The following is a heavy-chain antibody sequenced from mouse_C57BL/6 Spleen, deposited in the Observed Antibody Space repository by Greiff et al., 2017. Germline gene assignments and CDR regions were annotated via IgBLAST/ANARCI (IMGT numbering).Heavy chain of an antibody. J-gene: IGHJ2*01. CDR3: ARSRGLYFDY. V-gene: IGHV1-80*01. Sequence: QVQLQQSGAELVKPGASVKISCKASGYAFSSYWMHWVKQRPGQGLEWIGQIYPGDGDTNYNGKFKGKATLTADKSSSTAYMQLSSLTSEDSAVYFCARSRGLYFDYWGQGTTLTVSS. CDR2: IYPGDGDT. CDR1: GYAFSSYW.